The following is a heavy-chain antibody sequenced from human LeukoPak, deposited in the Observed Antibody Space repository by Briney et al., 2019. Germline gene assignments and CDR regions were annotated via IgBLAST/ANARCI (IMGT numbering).Heavy chain of an antibody. V-gene: IGHV1-69*13. CDR1: GGTFRSYG. CDR3: ARETTPSMVRGEFYYGFDV. D-gene: IGHD3-10*01. CDR2: IIPILGTA. J-gene: IGHJ6*02. Sequence: SVKVSCKVSGGTFRSYGLNWVRQAPGQGPEWMGGIIPILGTAKYAQKLQGRVTITADEPTSTAYMELSSLRSEDTAVYYCARETTPSMVRGEFYYGFDVWGQGTTVTVSS.